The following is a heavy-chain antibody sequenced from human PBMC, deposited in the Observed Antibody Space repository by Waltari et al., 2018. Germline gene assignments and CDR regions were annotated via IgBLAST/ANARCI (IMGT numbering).Heavy chain of an antibody. V-gene: IGHV4-61*02. J-gene: IGHJ4*02. D-gene: IGHD6-6*01. CDR3: ARGIGSSSSYFDY. Sequence: QVQLQESGPGMVKPSQTLSLTCTVSGGSISSGSYYWSWIRQPAGKGLEWIGRIYTSGSTNYNPSLKSRVTISVDTSKNQFSLKLSSVTAADTAVYYCARGIGSSSSYFDYWGQGTLVTVSS. CDR1: GGSISSGSYY. CDR2: IYTSGST.